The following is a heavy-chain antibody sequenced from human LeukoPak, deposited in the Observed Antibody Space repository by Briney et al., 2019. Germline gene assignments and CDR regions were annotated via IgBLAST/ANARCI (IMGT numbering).Heavy chain of an antibody. J-gene: IGHJ4*02. CDR3: SRHLKGTATIARGLIFLPRGVDY. D-gene: IGHD5-24*01. Sequence: PGGSLRLSCAASGFTFSSYGMHWVRQAPGKGLEWVGFIRNKAFGGTSEYAASVKGRFTISRDDSKSISYLQMNSLTTEDTAVYYCSRHLKGTATIARGLIFLPRGVDYWGQGTLVTVSS. V-gene: IGHV3-49*04. CDR1: GFTFSSYG. CDR2: IRNKAFGGTS.